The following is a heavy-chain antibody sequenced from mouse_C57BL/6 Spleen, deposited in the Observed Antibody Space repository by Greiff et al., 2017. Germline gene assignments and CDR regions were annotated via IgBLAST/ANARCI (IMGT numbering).Heavy chain of an antibody. J-gene: IGHJ4*01. CDR2: ISSCSSTI. V-gene: IGHV5-17*01. CDR1: GFTFSDYG. CDR3: ATYDYDYGMDY. Sequence: EVMLVESGGGLVKPGGSLKLSCAASGFTFSDYGMHWVRQAPEKGLEWVAYISSCSSTIYYADTVKGRFTISRDNAKNTLFLQMTSLRSEDTAMYYCATYDYDYGMDYWGQGTSGTVSS. D-gene: IGHD2-4*01.